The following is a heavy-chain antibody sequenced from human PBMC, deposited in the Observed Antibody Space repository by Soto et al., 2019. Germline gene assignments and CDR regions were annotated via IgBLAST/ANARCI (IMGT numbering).Heavy chain of an antibody. Sequence: QVQLVQSGAELKKPGSSVKVSCKASGGTFSNYAISWVRQAPGQGLEWMGGIITVSGAANYAQKFEGRVTITADDSMTTAYMELSSLTSEDTAVYYCARGYCSNCVCYRYSSGSYFFDYWGQGTLVTVSS. D-gene: IGHD2-8*01. J-gene: IGHJ4*02. CDR1: GGTFSNYA. V-gene: IGHV1-69*01. CDR2: IITVSGAA. CDR3: ARGYCSNCVCYRYSSGSYFFDY.